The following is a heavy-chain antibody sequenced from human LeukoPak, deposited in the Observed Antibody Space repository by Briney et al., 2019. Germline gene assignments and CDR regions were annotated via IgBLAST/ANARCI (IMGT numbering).Heavy chain of an antibody. J-gene: IGHJ4*02. CDR1: GFTFSSYG. V-gene: IGHV3-30*02. Sequence: GGSLRLSCAASGFTFSSYGMHWVRQAPGKGLEWVAFIRYDGSNTYYTDSVKGRVTISRDNSKNTLYLQMNSLRAEDTAAYYCAKARDYSGGWYSVCDYWGQGTLVTVSS. CDR2: IRYDGSNT. CDR3: AKARDYSGGWYSVCDY. D-gene: IGHD6-19*01.